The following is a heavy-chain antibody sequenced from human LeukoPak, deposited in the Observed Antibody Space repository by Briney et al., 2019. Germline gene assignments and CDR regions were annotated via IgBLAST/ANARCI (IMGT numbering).Heavy chain of an antibody. CDR1: GGSFSGYY. D-gene: IGHD5-12*01. CDR2: INHSGST. J-gene: IGHJ4*02. CDR3: ARGGGYASPIGY. V-gene: IGHV4-34*01. Sequence: ETLSLTCAVYGGSFSGYYWSWIRQPPGKGLEWIGEINHSGSTNYNPSLKSRVTISVDTSKNQFSLKLSSVTAADTAVYYCARGGGYASPIGYWGQGALVTVSS.